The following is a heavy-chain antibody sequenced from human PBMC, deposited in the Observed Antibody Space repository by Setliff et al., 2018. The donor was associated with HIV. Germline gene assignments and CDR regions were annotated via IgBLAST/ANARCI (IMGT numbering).Heavy chain of an antibody. CDR3: ATEGYNRPLDY. CDR2: ISSNGDST. J-gene: IGHJ4*02. D-gene: IGHD5-12*01. CDR1: GFTFSSYA. Sequence: GGSLRLSCAASGFTFSSYAMHWVRQAPGKGLEYVSTISSNGDSTYYANSVKGRFSISRDNSKNTLYLQMNSLKTEDTAVYYCATEGYNRPLDYWGQGTLVTVSS. V-gene: IGHV3-64*01.